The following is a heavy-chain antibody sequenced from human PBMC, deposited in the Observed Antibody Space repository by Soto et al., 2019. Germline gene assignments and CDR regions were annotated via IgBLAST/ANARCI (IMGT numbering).Heavy chain of an antibody. J-gene: IGHJ6*02. V-gene: IGHV1-18*01. CDR3: VREDRDRETGLVPAAIDGMDV. D-gene: IGHD2-2*01. Sequence: GASVKVSCKASGYTFTNFGITWLRQAPGQGLEWMAWISDNANTNYAQKLQGRVTVTTDTSTSTAYMELRSLRSEDTAVYYCVREDRDRETGLVPAAIDGMDVWGQGTTVTVSS. CDR1: GYTFTNFG. CDR2: ISDNANT.